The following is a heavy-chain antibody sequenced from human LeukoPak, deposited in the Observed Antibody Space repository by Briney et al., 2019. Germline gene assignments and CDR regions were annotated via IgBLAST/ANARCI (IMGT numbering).Heavy chain of an antibody. CDR2: ISGDGRST. V-gene: IGHV3-23*01. CDR3: ARSTYSSAWRDY. Sequence: PGGSLRLSCAASGFTFSSYAMSWVRQAPGKGLEWVSGISGDGRSTYYADSVKGRFTISRDSSKNTLYLQMNSLRAEDTAIYCCARSTYSSAWRDYWGQGTLVTVSS. D-gene: IGHD6-19*01. CDR1: GFTFSSYA. J-gene: IGHJ4*02.